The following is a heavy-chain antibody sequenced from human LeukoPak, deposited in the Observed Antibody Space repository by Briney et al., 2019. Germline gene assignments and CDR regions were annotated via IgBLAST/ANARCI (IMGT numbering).Heavy chain of an antibody. V-gene: IGHV3-53*01. Sequence: GSLRLSCAASGFTVSSSYMYWVRQAPGKGLEWVSFFYRGDSTYYAESVRGRFTISRDNSKNTLCLLMNSLIPEDTAVYYCAREVVSSPSYFDSWGQGTLVTVSS. CDR2: FYRGDST. CDR1: GFTVSSSY. CDR3: AREVVSSPSYFDS. J-gene: IGHJ4*02. D-gene: IGHD2-15*01.